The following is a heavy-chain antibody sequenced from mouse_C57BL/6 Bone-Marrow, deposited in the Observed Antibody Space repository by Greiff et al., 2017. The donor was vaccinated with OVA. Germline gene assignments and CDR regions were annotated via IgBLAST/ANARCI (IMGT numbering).Heavy chain of an antibody. CDR3: ARDRGRAMDY. V-gene: IGHV5-16*01. Sequence: EVMLVESEGGLVQPGSSMKLSCTASGFTFSDYYMAWVRQVPEKGLEWVANINYDGSSTYYLDSLKSRFIISRDNAKNILYLQMSSLKSEDTATYYCARDRGRAMDYWGQGTSVTVSS. CDR2: INYDGSST. CDR1: GFTFSDYY. J-gene: IGHJ4*01.